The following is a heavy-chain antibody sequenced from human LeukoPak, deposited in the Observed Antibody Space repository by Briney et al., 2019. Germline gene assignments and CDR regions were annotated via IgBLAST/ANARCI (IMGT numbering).Heavy chain of an antibody. CDR1: GGSFSGYY. CDR2: INHSGST. CDR3: ARGPIAVAGTEAFDI. V-gene: IGHV4-34*01. J-gene: IGHJ3*02. D-gene: IGHD6-19*01. Sequence: SETLSLTCAVYGGSFSGYYWSWIRQPPGKGLEWIGEINHSGSTNYNPSLKSRVTISVDTSKNQFSLKLSSVTAADTAVYYCARGPIAVAGTEAFDIWGQGTMVTVSS.